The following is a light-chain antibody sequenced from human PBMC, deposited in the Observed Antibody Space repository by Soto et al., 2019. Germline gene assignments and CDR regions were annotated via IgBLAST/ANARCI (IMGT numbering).Light chain of an antibody. CDR1: QSISNH. V-gene: IGKV1-39*01. J-gene: IGKJ1*01. CDR2: AAS. Sequence: DIQMTQSPSSLSASVEDRAIITCRASQSISNHLKWYQQKPGKAPKLLIFAASSLQSGVPSRFSGSRSGPDFTLTISSLQPEDFATYYCQQSYSSPPTFGQGTKVDI. CDR3: QQSYSSPPT.